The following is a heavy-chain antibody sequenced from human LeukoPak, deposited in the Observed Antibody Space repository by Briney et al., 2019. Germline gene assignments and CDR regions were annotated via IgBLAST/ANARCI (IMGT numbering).Heavy chain of an antibody. CDR3: VRGQATAWGLDY. D-gene: IGHD6-13*01. J-gene: IGHJ4*02. CDR1: GFTFSSNW. Sequence: GGSLRLSCAASGFTFSSNWMRWVRQAPGKGLVWVSHISTDARTITYADFVKGRFTISRDNAKNTVYLQMNSLRAEDTALYYCVRGQATAWGLDYWGQGTLVTVSS. CDR2: ISTDARTI. V-gene: IGHV3-74*01.